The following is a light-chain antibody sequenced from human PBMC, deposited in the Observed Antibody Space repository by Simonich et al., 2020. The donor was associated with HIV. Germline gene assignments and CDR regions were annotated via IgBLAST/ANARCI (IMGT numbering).Light chain of an antibody. J-gene: IGKJ2*01. V-gene: IGKV3-15*01. CDR3: QQYNSYRT. CDR1: QSVSSN. CDR2: GAS. Sequence: EIVMTQSPATLSVSPGERATLSCRASQSVSSNLACDQQKPGQAPRLLIYGASTRATGIPARFSGSGSGTEFTLTISSLQSEDFATYYCQQYNSYRTFGQGTKLEIK.